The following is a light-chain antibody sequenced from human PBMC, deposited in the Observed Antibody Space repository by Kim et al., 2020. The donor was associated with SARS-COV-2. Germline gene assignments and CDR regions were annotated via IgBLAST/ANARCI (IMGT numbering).Light chain of an antibody. J-gene: IGKJ1*01. Sequence: EIVLTQSPGTLSLSPGERATLSCRASQSVSSTYLAWYQQKPGQAPRLLIYGASSRATGIPDRFSGSGSGTDFTLTISRLEPEDFAVYYWLHYGSSPVTFGQGTRVDIK. V-gene: IGKV3-20*01. CDR2: GAS. CDR1: QSVSSTY. CDR3: LHYGSSPVT.